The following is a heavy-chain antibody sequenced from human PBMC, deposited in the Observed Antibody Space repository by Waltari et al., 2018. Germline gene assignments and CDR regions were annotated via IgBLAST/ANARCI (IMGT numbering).Heavy chain of an antibody. J-gene: IGHJ3*02. D-gene: IGHD2-15*01. V-gene: IGHV4-34*01. Sequence: QVQLQQWGAGLLKPSATLSLTCAVYGGSFSGYYWSWIRQPPGKGLEWIGEINHSGSTNYNPSLKSRVTISVDTSKNQFSLKLSSVTAADTAVYYCAKNPTGGGRGAFDIWGQGTMVTVSS. CDR3: AKNPTGGGRGAFDI. CDR1: GGSFSGYY. CDR2: INHSGST.